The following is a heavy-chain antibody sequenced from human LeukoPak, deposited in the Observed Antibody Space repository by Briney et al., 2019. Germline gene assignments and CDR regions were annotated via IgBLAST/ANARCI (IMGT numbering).Heavy chain of an antibody. CDR1: GYTCTFNY. CDR2: MNPNSGDT. Sequence: GASVTVSFTSSGYTCTFNYIHWVRQAPGQGRGWMGWMNPNSGDTNIPQKFQGRVTMTRAPSISTAYLQLSRLTSDDTAVYYCAKSSAFDYWGQGTLVTVSS. D-gene: IGHD2-15*01. CDR3: AKSSAFDY. V-gene: IGHV1-2*02. J-gene: IGHJ4*02.